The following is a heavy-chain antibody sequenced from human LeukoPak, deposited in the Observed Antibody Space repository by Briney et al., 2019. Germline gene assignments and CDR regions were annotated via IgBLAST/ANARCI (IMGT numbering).Heavy chain of an antibody. CDR1: GYNFTNFW. Sequence: GESLKISCKGSGYNFTNFWIGWVRQTPGKGLEWMGMIYPGDSDTRYSPSFQGQVTISVDKSSSSAFLQWSSLKASDSAMYYCARPRAMYYRVYPFDIWGQGTRITVSS. D-gene: IGHD2-8*01. CDR3: ARPRAMYYRVYPFDI. V-gene: IGHV5-51*01. J-gene: IGHJ3*02. CDR2: IYPGDSDT.